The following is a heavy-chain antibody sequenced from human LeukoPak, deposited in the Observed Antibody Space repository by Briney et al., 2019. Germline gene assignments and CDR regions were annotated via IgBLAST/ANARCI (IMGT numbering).Heavy chain of an antibody. CDR1: GFTFSGSA. CDR3: TRKELSGSYFYY. V-gene: IGHV3-73*01. Sequence: GGSLRLSWAASGFTFSGSAMHWVRQASGKGLEWVGRIRSKANSYATAYAASVKGRFTISRDDSKNTAYLQMNSLKTEDTAVYYCTRKELSGSYFYYWGQGTLVTVSS. D-gene: IGHD3-10*01. CDR2: IRSKANSYAT. J-gene: IGHJ4*02.